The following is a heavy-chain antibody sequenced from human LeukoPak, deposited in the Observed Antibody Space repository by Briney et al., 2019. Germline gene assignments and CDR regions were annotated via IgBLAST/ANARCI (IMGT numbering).Heavy chain of an antibody. D-gene: IGHD1-1*01. CDR2: INHSGST. Sequence: SETLSLTCAVYGGSFSGYYWSWIRQPPGKGLEWLGEINHSGSTNYNPSLKSRVTISVDTSKNQFSLKFRSVTAADTAVVYRARWAAAAPWKGNCSDTGGQGTLATVS. J-gene: IGHJ5*02. V-gene: IGHV4-34*01. CDR1: GGSFSGYY. CDR3: ARWAAAAPWKGNCSDT.